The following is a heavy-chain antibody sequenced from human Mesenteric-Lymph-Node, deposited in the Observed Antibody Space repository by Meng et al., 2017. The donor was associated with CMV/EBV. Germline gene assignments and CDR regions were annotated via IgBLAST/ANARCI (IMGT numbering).Heavy chain of an antibody. Sequence: KASGYTITNDAMHWVRQAPGQSLEWMGWINGDNGDTKYSQKFQGRVTITRDTSANTAYMELSSLRSEDTAVYYCAREGRYYGSGSEHWGQGTLVTVSS. CDR3: AREGRYYGSGSEH. CDR2: INGDNGDT. CDR1: GYTITNDA. D-gene: IGHD3-10*01. J-gene: IGHJ4*02. V-gene: IGHV1-3*01.